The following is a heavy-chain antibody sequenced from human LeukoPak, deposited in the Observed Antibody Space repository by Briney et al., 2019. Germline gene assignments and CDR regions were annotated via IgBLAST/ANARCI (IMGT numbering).Heavy chain of an antibody. CDR1: GFTFKAYW. V-gene: IGHV3-7*01. J-gene: IGHJ4*02. Sequence: GGSLRLSCAASGFTFKAYWMSWVRQAPGTGQEWVANIQQDGSEKNYVDSVKGRFTISRDNARNSLYLEMNSLRAAVTAVYYCARLRYTYGKNFDYWGQGTLVTVSS. CDR2: IQQDGSEK. D-gene: IGHD5-18*01. CDR3: ARLRYTYGKNFDY.